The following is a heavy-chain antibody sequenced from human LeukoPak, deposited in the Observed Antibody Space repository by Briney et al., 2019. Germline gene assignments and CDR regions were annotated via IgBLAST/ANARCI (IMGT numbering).Heavy chain of an antibody. CDR3: ARDISLWFGEGYGMDV. V-gene: IGHV4-4*02. D-gene: IGHD3-10*01. CDR1: GCTISGTNW. J-gene: IGHJ6*02. Sequence: SETLSLTCGVSGCTISGTNWRCLVRPPPGQGVEGVGKSSLRGLTNYNPSLRSRLTMSLDESKNQVSLNLTSVTAADTAVYYCARDISLWFGEGYGMDVWGQGATVTVSS. CDR2: SSLRGLT.